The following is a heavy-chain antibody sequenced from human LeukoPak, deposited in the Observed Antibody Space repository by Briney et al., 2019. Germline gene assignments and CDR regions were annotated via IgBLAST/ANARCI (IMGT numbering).Heavy chain of an antibody. CDR1: GFTFSSYG. J-gene: IGHJ3*02. V-gene: IGHV3-23*01. Sequence: GGSLRLSCAATGFTFSSYGMNWVRQAPGKGLEWVSSISNSGGSTYYANSVQGRFTISRDNSDNTPFLQMNSLRAEDTAVYYCARLYYYDSSGYWDAFDIWGQGTMVTVSS. CDR3: ARLYYYDSSGYWDAFDI. CDR2: ISNSGGST. D-gene: IGHD3-22*01.